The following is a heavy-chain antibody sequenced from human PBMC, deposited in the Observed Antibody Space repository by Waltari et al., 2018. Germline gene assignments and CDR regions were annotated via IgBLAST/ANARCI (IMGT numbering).Heavy chain of an antibody. CDR2: INPSGRT. Sequence: QVQLQQWGAGLLKPSETLSLTCAVYGGSFSGYYWSWIRQPPGKGLEWIVEINPSGRTNSHPSLNSRVPISVDTSNNQFSLKLSSVTAADTAVYYCASVDGDTIDYWGQGTLVTVSS. V-gene: IGHV4-34*01. J-gene: IGHJ4*02. CDR1: GGSFSGYY. CDR3: ASVDGDTIDY. D-gene: IGHD1-26*01.